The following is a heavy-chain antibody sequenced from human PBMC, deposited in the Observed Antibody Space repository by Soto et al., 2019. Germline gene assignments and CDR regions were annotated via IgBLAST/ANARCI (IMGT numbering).Heavy chain of an antibody. J-gene: IGHJ6*02. CDR1: GFTFSSYA. D-gene: IGHD3-3*01. CDR3: AKAISDYDFWSGYYGDGGMDV. Sequence: GGSLRLSCAASGFTFSSYAMSWVRQAPGKGLEWVSAISGSGGSTYYADSVKGRFTISRDNSKNTLYLQMNSLRAEDTAVYYCAKAISDYDFWSGYYGDGGMDVWGQGTTVTVSS. CDR2: ISGSGGST. V-gene: IGHV3-23*01.